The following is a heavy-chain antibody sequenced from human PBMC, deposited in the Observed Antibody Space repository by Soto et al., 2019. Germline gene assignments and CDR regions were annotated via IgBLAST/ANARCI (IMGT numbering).Heavy chain of an antibody. J-gene: IGHJ4*02. D-gene: IGHD3-10*01. CDR2: INHSGGT. CDR3: ARGLTMVRGKSYYFDY. Sequence: LSLTCAVYGGSFSGYNWSWIRQPPGKGLEWIGEINHSGGTNYNPSLKSRVTISVDTSKNQFSLKLSSVTAADTAVYYCARGLTMVRGKSYYFDYWGQGTLVTVSS. CDR1: GGSFSGYN. V-gene: IGHV4-34*01.